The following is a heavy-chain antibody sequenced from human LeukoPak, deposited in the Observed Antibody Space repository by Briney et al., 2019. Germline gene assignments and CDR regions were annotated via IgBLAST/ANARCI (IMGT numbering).Heavy chain of an antibody. CDR3: ARDKYSSGWALGD. CDR2: IKQDGSEK. J-gene: IGHJ4*02. Sequence: GGSLRLSCAASGFTFSSYWMSWVRQAPGKGLEWVANIKQDGSEKYYVDSVKGRFTISRDNAKNSLYLQMNSLRAEDTAVYYCARDKYSSGWALGDWGQGTLVTVSS. V-gene: IGHV3-7*01. CDR1: GFTFSSYW. D-gene: IGHD6-19*01.